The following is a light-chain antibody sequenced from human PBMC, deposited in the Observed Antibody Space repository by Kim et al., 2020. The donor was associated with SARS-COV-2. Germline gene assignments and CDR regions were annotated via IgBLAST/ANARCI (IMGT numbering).Light chain of an antibody. V-gene: IGLV1-40*01. CDR1: SSNIGAGYD. J-gene: IGLJ3*02. CDR3: QSYDSSLSVPWV. CDR2: GNS. Sequence: VLTQPPSVSGAPGQRVTISCTGSSSNIGAGYDVHWYQQLPGTAPKLLIYGNSNRPSGVPDRFSGSKSGTSASLAITGLQAEDEADYYCQSYDSSLSVPWVFGGGTQLTVL.